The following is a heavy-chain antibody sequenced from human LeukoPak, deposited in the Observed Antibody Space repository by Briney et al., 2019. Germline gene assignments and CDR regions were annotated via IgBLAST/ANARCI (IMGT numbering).Heavy chain of an antibody. CDR1: GGTFSSYA. J-gene: IGHJ4*02. Sequence: SVKVSCKASGGTFSSYAISWVRQAPGQGLEWMGGIIPIFGTANYAQKFQGRVTVTADESTSTVYMELSSLRSEDSAVYYCASDGYNYGSSLSFFRYWGQGTLVTVSS. D-gene: IGHD5-24*01. V-gene: IGHV1-69*01. CDR3: ASDGYNYGSSLSFFRY. CDR2: IIPIFGTA.